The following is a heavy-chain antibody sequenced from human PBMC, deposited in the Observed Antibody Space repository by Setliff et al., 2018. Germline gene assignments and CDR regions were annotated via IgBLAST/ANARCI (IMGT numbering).Heavy chain of an antibody. D-gene: IGHD2-21*02. CDR3: ARDLGHGGDSDY. Sequence: TSETLSLTCTVSGYSISSGYIWGWIRQPPGKGLEWVGNTGHTGSINYNPSLKSRLTISRDTSKNQVSLKLNSVTATDTAVYYCARDLGHGGDSDYWGQGIQVTVSS. V-gene: IGHV4-38-2*02. CDR1: GYSISSGYI. J-gene: IGHJ4*02. CDR2: TGHTGSI.